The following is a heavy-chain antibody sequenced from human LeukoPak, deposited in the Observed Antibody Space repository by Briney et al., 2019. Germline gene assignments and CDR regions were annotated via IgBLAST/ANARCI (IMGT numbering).Heavy chain of an antibody. J-gene: IGHJ6*03. CDR1: GGSISSNY. CDR3: ARTGPRRYDFWSRPTDYYMDV. V-gene: IGHV4-4*07. CDR2: IYTSGST. D-gene: IGHD3-3*01. Sequence: PSETLSLTCTVSGGSISSNYWSWIRQPAGKGLEWIGRIYTSGSTNYNPSLKSRVTISVDTSKNQFSLKLSSVTAADTAVYYCARTGPRRYDFWSRPTDYYMDVWGKGTTVTVS.